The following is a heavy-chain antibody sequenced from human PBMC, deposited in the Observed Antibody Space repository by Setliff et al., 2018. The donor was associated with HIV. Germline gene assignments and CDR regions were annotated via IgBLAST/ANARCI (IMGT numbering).Heavy chain of an antibody. CDR1: GGSFSDYY. Sequence: SETLSLTCALYGGSFSDYYWSWSRQPPGMGLEWIGEVNRGRRTNYNSSLKSRVTISIDTSRNQFSLTVSSVTAADTAVYYCAREIPYSYGGRGHHLWGQGTLVTVSS. CDR2: VNRGRRT. CDR3: AREIPYSYGGRGHHL. J-gene: IGHJ4*02. D-gene: IGHD3-22*01. V-gene: IGHV4-34*01.